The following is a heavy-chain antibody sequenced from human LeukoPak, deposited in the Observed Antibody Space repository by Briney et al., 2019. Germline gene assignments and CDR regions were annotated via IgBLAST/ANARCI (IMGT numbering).Heavy chain of an antibody. D-gene: IGHD2-2*01. J-gene: IGHJ5*02. V-gene: IGHV4-61*08. Sequence: SETLSLTCAVSGGSISSGGYYWSWIRQPPGKGLEWIGYIYYSGSTNYNPSLKSRVTISVDTSKNQFSLKLSSVTAADTAVYYCAREVFCSSTSCPNWFDPWGQGTLVTVSS. CDR1: GGSISSGGYY. CDR2: IYYSGST. CDR3: AREVFCSSTSCPNWFDP.